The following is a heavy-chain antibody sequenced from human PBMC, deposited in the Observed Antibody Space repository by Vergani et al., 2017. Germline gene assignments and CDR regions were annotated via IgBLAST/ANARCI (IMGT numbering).Heavy chain of an antibody. D-gene: IGHD4-17*01. CDR3: ARRGAPPTVTTGYYGMDV. J-gene: IGHJ6*04. Sequence: EVQLVQSGAEVKKPGESLRISCKGSGYSFTSYWISWVRQMPGKGLEWMGRIDPSDSYTNYSPSFQGHVTISADKSISTAYLQWSSLKASDIAMSYCARRGAPPTVTTGYYGMDVWGEGTTVTVSS. CDR2: IDPSDSYT. CDR1: GYSFTSYW. V-gene: IGHV5-10-1*03.